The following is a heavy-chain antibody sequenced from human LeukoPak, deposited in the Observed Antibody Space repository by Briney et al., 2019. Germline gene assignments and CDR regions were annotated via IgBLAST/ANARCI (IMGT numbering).Heavy chain of an antibody. CDR3: EKDWSGGPAFTYLAD. CDR1: GFIFDDYA. V-gene: IGHV3-9*01. D-gene: IGHD4-23*01. Sequence: GGSLRLSCSVSGFIFDDYAMHWVRHRPGKGLEWVSAISWNSGNIAYADSVKGRFTISRDNAKNSVYLEMRSLTTEDTAFYYCEKDWSGGPAFTYLADWGRGILVTVSS. CDR2: ISWNSGNI. J-gene: IGHJ4*02.